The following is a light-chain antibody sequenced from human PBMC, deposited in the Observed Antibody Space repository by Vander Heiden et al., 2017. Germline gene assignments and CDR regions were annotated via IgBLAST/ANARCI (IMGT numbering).Light chain of an antibody. CDR1: NIGSKS. J-gene: IGLJ2*01. Sequence: SYVLSQTPTVSVAPGQTARITCGGDNIGSKSVHWYQQKSGQAPVLVVYDDSDRPSGIPERVSGFNSGNTATLTISRVEAGDEADYYCQVWDSISDHLVFGGGTKL. CDR2: DDS. V-gene: IGLV3-21*02. CDR3: QVWDSISDHLV.